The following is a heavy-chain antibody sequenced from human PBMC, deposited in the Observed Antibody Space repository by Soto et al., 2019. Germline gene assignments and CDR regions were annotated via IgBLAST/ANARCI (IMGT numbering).Heavy chain of an antibody. J-gene: IGHJ6*02. Sequence: QVQLEQSGAEVKKPGSSVKVSCKASGGTFRTAAISWVRQAPGQGLEWMGGIMPVFRTPDYAQKFQGRVTITADESTNTAYRELSGLRSADTAVYYCARDIDRPQLGGNYYYILDVWGQGTTITVSS. CDR3: ARDIDRPQLGGNYYYILDV. D-gene: IGHD2-15*01. V-gene: IGHV1-69*12. CDR1: GGTFRTAA. CDR2: IMPVFRTP.